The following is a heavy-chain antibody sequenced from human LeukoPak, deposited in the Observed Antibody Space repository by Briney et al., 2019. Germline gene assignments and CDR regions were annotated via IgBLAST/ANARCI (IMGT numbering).Heavy chain of an antibody. J-gene: IGHJ3*02. Sequence: SETLSLTCAVYGGSFSGYYWSWIRQPPGKGLEWIGEINHSGSTNYNPSLKSRVTISVDTSKNQFSLKLSSVTAADTAVYYCARRVSYDAFDIWSQGTMVTVSS. V-gene: IGHV4-34*01. CDR1: GGSFSGYY. D-gene: IGHD3-16*02. CDR2: INHSGST. CDR3: ARRVSYDAFDI.